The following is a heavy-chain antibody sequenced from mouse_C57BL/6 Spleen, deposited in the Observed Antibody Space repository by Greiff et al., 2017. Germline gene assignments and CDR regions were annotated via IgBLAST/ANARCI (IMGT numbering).Heavy chain of an antibody. V-gene: IGHV1-80*01. CDR2: IYPGDGDT. Sequence: LQQSGASVKISCKASGYAFSSYWMNWVKQRPGKGLEWIGQIYPGDGDTNYNGKFKGKATLTADKSSSTAYMQLSSLTSEDSAVYFCARSGYDYDDDYWGQGTTLTVSS. J-gene: IGHJ2*01. CDR3: ARSGYDYDDDY. D-gene: IGHD2-4*01. CDR1: GYAFSSYW.